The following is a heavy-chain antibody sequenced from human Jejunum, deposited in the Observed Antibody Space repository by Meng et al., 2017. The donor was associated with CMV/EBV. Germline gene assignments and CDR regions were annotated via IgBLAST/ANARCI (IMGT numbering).Heavy chain of an antibody. CDR1: GYTLSSYG. CDR3: AREIIDLDRMDV. J-gene: IGHJ6*02. V-gene: IGHV1-8*01. Sequence: ASGYTLSSYGINWVRQACGQGLEWMGGINPSSGNSGYAQKFQSRVTMTRNISINTAYMELSGLTSADTGVYYCAREIIDLDRMDVWGQGTTVTVSS. CDR2: INPSSGNS.